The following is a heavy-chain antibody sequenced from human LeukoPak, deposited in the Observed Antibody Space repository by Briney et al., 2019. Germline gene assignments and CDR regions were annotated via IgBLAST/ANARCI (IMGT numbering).Heavy chain of an antibody. D-gene: IGHD1-20*01. J-gene: IGHJ4*02. V-gene: IGHV1-2*02. CDR2: INPNSGGT. CDR3: ARAPGRYNWNREVCCY. Sequence: ASVKVSCKASGYTFTGYYMHWVRPAPGQGLEWMGWINPNSGGTNYAQKFQGRVTMTRDTSISTAYMELSRLRSDDTAVYYCARAPGRYNWNREVCCYWGQGTLVTVSS. CDR1: GYTFTGYY.